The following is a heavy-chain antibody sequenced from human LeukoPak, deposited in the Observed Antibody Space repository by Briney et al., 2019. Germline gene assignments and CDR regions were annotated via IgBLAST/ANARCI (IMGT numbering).Heavy chain of an antibody. CDR3: ASGFYGSGSYIIDY. D-gene: IGHD3-10*01. V-gene: IGHV4-59*01. J-gene: IGHJ4*02. CDR1: GGSISSYY. Sequence: KPSETLSLTCTVSGGSISSYYWSWIRQPPGKGLEWIGYIYYSGSTNYNPSLKSRVTISVDTSKNQFSLKLSSVTAADTAVYYCASGFYGSGSYIIDYWGQGTLVIVSS. CDR2: IYYSGST.